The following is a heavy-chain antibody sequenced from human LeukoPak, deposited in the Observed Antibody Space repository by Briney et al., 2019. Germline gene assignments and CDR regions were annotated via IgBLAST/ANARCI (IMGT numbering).Heavy chain of an antibody. CDR1: GFTFSSDA. CDR2: ISSSGGTI. Sequence: GGSLRLSCAASGFTFSSDAMNWVRQAPGKGLEWVSFISSSGGTIYYADSVKGRFTISRDNADNSLYLQMNSLRGEDTAVYYCARDRGYCRSTSCYSYWFDSWGQGTLVTVSS. D-gene: IGHD2-2*03. CDR3: ARDRGYCRSTSCYSYWFDS. V-gene: IGHV3-48*04. J-gene: IGHJ5*01.